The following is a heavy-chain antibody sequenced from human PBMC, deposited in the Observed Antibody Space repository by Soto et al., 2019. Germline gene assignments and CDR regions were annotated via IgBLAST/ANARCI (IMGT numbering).Heavy chain of an antibody. V-gene: IGHV3-7*01. Sequence: VQMVESGGGLVQPGGSLRLSCAASGFSISDYWMSWVRQAPGKGLEWVGNINEDGSEENYVDSVKGRFTISRDNARNSLYLQMNILSVEDTAVYYCCHTWVGGQGTLVTVSS. CDR2: INEDGSEE. D-gene: IGHD1-26*01. CDR1: GFSISDYW. CDR3: CHTWV. J-gene: IGHJ4*02.